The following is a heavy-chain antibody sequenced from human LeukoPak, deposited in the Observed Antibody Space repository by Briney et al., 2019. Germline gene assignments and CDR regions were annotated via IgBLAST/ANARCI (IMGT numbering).Heavy chain of an antibody. CDR2: IYYSGST. CDR3: ARGRKRGYSYGYDAFDI. D-gene: IGHD5-18*01. CDR1: GGSISSSSYY. V-gene: IGHV4-39*07. J-gene: IGHJ3*02. Sequence: SETLSLTCTVSGGSISSSSYYWGWIRQPPGKGLEWIGSIYYSGSTYYNPSLKSRVTISVDTSKHQFSLKLSSVTAADTAVYYGARGRKRGYSYGYDAFDIWGQGTMVTVSS.